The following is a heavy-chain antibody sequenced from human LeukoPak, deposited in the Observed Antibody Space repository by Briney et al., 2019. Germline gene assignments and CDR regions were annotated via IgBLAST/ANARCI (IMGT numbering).Heavy chain of an antibody. CDR1: GSAIIPFY. CDR3: AKDYYDSSEGWFDP. CDR2: IYSSGST. D-gene: IGHD3-22*01. V-gene: IGHV4-4*07. Sequence: SETLSLTCSVSGSAIIPFYWNWIRQPAGKGLEWIGRIYSSGSTKYNPSLKSRVTMSVDTSKNQFSLKLSSVTAADTAVYYCAKDYYDSSEGWFDPWGQGTLVTVSS. J-gene: IGHJ5*02.